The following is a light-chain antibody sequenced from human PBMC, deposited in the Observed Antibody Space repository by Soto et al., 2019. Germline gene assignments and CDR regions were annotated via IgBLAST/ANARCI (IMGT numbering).Light chain of an antibody. J-gene: IGLJ3*02. V-gene: IGLV1-40*01. CDR2: GNS. Sequence: QAVLTQPPSASGTPGQRVTISCSGGSSNIGKNGVNWYQQLPGAAPKLLIYGNSNRPSGVPDRFSGSKSGTSASLAITGLQAEDEADYYCQSYDSSLSGWVFGGGTQLTVL. CDR1: SSNIGKNG. CDR3: QSYDSSLSGWV.